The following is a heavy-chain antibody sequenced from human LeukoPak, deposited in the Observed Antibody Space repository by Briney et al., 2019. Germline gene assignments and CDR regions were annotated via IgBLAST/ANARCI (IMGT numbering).Heavy chain of an antibody. D-gene: IGHD3-10*01. V-gene: IGHV3-66*01. CDR3: ANARRLLWFGELTHYYYYYMDV. CDR2: VYSCGST. CDR1: GFTVSSNY. J-gene: IGHJ6*03. Sequence: GGSLRLSCAPSGFTVSSNYMSWVRPPPAKGLEWVSVVYSCGSTYYADSVKGRFTISRDNSKNTLYLQMNSLRAEDTAVYYCANARRLLWFGELTHYYYYYMDVWGKGTTVTISS.